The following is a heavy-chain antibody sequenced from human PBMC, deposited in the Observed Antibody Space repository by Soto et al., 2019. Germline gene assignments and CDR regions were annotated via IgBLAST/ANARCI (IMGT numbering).Heavy chain of an antibody. CDR1: GGSISSYY. D-gene: IGHD3-10*01. Sequence: SETLSLTCTVSGGSISSYYWSWIRQPPGKGLEWIGYIYYSGSTNYNPSLKSRVTISVDTSKNQFSLKLSSVTAADTAVYYWARHGFGELFFDYWGQGTLVTVSS. J-gene: IGHJ4*02. V-gene: IGHV4-59*08. CDR3: ARHGFGELFFDY. CDR2: IYYSGST.